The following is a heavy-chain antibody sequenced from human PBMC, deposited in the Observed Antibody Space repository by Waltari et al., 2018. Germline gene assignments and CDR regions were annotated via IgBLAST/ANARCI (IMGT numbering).Heavy chain of an antibody. J-gene: IGHJ3*02. CDR3: AKPRSGSGAFDI. D-gene: IGHD3-10*01. Sequence: QVQLVESGGGVVQPGRSLRLSCAACGFTFISSGRPWVRQAPGKGLEWLAVIWYDGSNKYYADSVKGRFTISRDNSKNTLYLQMNSLRAEDTAMYYCAKPRSGSGAFDIWGQGTMVTVSS. V-gene: IGHV3-30*18. CDR2: IWYDGSNK. CDR1: GFTFISSG.